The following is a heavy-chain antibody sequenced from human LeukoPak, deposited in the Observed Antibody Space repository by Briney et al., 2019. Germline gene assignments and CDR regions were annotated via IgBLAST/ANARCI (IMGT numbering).Heavy chain of an antibody. J-gene: IGHJ6*02. CDR2: IRSKAYGGTT. CDR1: GFTFGDYA. V-gene: IGHV3-49*05. Sequence: KAGGSLRLSCTASGFTFGDYAMSWFRQAPGKGLEWVGFIRSKAYGGTTEYAASVKGRFTISRDDSKSIAYLQMNSLKTEDTAVYYCTRDIESPYYDILTGPLLWYYYYGMDVWGQGTTVTVSS. CDR3: TRDIESPYYDILTGPLLWYYYYGMDV. D-gene: IGHD3-9*01.